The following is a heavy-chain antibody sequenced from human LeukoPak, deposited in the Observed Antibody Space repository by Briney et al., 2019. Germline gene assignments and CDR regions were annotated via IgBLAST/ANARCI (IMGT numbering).Heavy chain of an antibody. CDR3: ARGCSSSSCYLYNWFDP. D-gene: IGHD2-2*01. J-gene: IGHJ5*02. CDR1: GGSISSYY. Sequence: TPSETLSLTCTVSGGSISSYYWSWNRLPPGKGLEWIGYIYYSGSTNYNPSLKSRVTISVDTSKNQFSLKLSSVTAADTAVYYCARGCSSSSCYLYNWFDPWGQGTLVTVSS. V-gene: IGHV4-59*01. CDR2: IYYSGST.